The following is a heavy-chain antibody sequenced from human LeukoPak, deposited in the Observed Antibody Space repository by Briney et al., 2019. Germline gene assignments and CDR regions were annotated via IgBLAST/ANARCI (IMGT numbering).Heavy chain of an antibody. Sequence: GGSLRLSCAASGFTFAGYAMSWVRQAPGKGLEWVPTLSGSGGSTYYADSVKGRFTISRDNSKNTLYLQMNSLRAEDTAVYYCAKQELGSGEYDYWGQGTLVTVSS. CDR3: AKQELGSGEYDY. CDR2: LSGSGGST. J-gene: IGHJ4*02. V-gene: IGHV3-23*01. D-gene: IGHD7-27*01. CDR1: GFTFAGYA.